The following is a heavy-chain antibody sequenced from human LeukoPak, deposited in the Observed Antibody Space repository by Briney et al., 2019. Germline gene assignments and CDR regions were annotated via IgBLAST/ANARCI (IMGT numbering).Heavy chain of an antibody. CDR3: ARASRIAARRPHYYYYYMDV. D-gene: IGHD6-6*01. CDR2: ISTYNGNT. Sequence: ASVKVSCKASGYTFTSYGISWVRQAPGQGLEWMGWISTYNGNTNYAQKLQGRVTMTTDTSTSTAYMELRSLRSDDTAVYYCARASRIAARRPHYYYYYMDVWGKGTTVTVSS. CDR1: GYTFTSYG. J-gene: IGHJ6*03. V-gene: IGHV1-18*01.